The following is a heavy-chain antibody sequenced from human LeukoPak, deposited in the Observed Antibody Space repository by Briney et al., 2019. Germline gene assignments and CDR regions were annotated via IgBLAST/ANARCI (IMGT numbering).Heavy chain of an antibody. Sequence: PSETLFFTCTVSDGSISCGSYYWSWIRQPAGKGLEWIGRIYTSGSTNYNPSLNSRVTISVDTSNNHFSLKLRSVTAAATAVYYCARDSLYDFWSGYFPQCMDVWGQGTTVTVSS. V-gene: IGHV4-61*02. CDR2: IYTSGST. CDR1: DGSISCGSYY. CDR3: ARDSLYDFWSGYFPQCMDV. J-gene: IGHJ6*01. D-gene: IGHD3-3*01.